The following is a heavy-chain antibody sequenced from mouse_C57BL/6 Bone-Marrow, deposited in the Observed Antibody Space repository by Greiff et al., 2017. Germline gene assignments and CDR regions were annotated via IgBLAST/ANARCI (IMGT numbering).Heavy chain of an antibody. D-gene: IGHD2-4*01. J-gene: IGHJ2*01. V-gene: IGHV1-59*01. Sequence: QVQLQQPGAELVRPGTSVKLSCKASGYTFTSYWMHWVKQRPGQGLEWIGVIDPSDSYTNYNQKFKGKATLTVDTSSSTAYMQLSSLTSEDSAVYYCARTYDYDDYVDYWGQGTTRTVSS. CDR3: ARTYDYDDYVDY. CDR1: GYTFTSYW. CDR2: IDPSDSYT.